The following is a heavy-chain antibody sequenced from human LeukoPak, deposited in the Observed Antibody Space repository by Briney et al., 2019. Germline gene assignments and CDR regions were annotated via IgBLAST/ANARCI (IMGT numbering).Heavy chain of an antibody. CDR2: IIPIFGTA. CDR3: ARGYSYGPGAFDI. D-gene: IGHD5-18*01. V-gene: IGHV1-69*01. Sequence: GSSVTVSCTASGGTFSSYVISWVRQAPGQGLEWMGGIIPIFGTANYAQKFQGRVTITADESTSTAYMELSSLRSEDTAVYYCARGYSYGPGAFDIWGQGTMVTVSS. J-gene: IGHJ3*02. CDR1: GGTFSSYV.